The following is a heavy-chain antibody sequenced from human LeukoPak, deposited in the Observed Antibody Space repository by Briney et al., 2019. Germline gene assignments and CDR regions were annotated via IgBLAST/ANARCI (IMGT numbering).Heavy chain of an antibody. CDR2: ISYDGSNK. Sequence: PGGSLRLSCAASGFTFSSYGMHWVRQAPGKGLEWVAVISYDGSNKYYADSVKGRFTISRDNSKNTLYLQMNSLRAEDTAVYYCAKDLNYYGSGIRSSIDYWGQETLVTVSS. CDR1: GFTFSSYG. V-gene: IGHV3-30*18. CDR3: AKDLNYYGSGIRSSIDY. J-gene: IGHJ4*02. D-gene: IGHD3-10*01.